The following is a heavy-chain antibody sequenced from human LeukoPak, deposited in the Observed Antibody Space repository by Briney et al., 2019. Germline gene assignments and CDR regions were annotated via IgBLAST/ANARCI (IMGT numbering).Heavy chain of an antibody. CDR2: INHSGST. V-gene: IGHV4-34*01. CDR3: ARSGYDTRILNDAFDI. J-gene: IGHJ3*02. D-gene: IGHD5-12*01. Sequence: PSETLSLTCAVYGGSFSGYYWSWIRQPPGKGLEWIGEINHSGSTNYNPSLKSRVTISVDTSKNQFSLKLSSVTAADTAVYYYARSGYDTRILNDAFDIWGQGTMVTVSS. CDR1: GGSFSGYY.